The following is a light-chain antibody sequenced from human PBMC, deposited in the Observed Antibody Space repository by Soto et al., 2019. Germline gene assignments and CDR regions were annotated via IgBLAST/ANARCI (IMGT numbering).Light chain of an antibody. CDR3: QSYDSSLSGSRVV. CDR2: GNR. Sequence: QSVLTQPPSVSGAPGQRVTISCTGSSSNIGTGYDVHWYQQLPGAAPKLLIYGNRNRPSGVPDRFSGSKSGPSASLAITGLQAEDEADYYCQSYDSSLSGSRVVFGGGTKLTVL. CDR1: SSNIGTGYD. V-gene: IGLV1-40*01. J-gene: IGLJ2*01.